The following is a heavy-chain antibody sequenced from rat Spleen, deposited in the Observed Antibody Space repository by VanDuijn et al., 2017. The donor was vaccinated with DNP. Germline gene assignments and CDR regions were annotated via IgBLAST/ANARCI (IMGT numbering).Heavy chain of an antibody. CDR1: GFSLTNYD. D-gene: IGHD1-2*01. V-gene: IGHV2-41*01. CDR2: LWNTGGT. CDR3: TRSDYSTSWWFAY. Sequence: QVQVKESGPGLVQPSQTLSLTCTVSGFSLTNYDVHWVRQPPGKGLEWMGVLWNTGGTRYNSALRSRLTITKDTSKSQVFLKMNSLQTEDTATYFCTRSDYSTSWWFAYWGQCTLVTVSS. J-gene: IGHJ3*01.